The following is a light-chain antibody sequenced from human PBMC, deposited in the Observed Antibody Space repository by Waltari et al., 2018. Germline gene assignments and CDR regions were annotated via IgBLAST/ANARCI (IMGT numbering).Light chain of an antibody. Sequence: QTVVTQEPSLSVSPGGTVTLTCALSSAHLSITSYVIWDQQTPGQPPRTLMYKTNIRSSGVPDRFSGSSIWNKAALSITGAQADEESDYYCLVYMGSGIWVFGGGTKLTVL. CDR2: KTN. CDR1: SAHLSITSY. V-gene: IGLV8-61*01. CDR3: LVYMGSGIWV. J-gene: IGLJ3*02.